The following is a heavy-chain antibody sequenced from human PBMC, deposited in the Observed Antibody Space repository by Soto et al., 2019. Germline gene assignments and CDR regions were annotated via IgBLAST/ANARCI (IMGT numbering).Heavy chain of an antibody. J-gene: IGHJ4*02. D-gene: IGHD4-17*01. V-gene: IGHV3-30*03. CDR2: ISYDGSDR. CDR3: APTVISFFDY. Sequence: QVQLVESGGGVVQPGRSLRLSCAASGFTFSSHDMNWVRQAPGKGLEWVAVISYDGSDRYYADSVKGRFTISRDNSKNTLSLQMNSLRAEDTAVYYCAPTVISFFDYWGQGTLVTVSS. CDR1: GFTFSSHD.